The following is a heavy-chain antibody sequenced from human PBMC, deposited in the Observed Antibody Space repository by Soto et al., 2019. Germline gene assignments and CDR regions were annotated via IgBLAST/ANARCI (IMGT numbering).Heavy chain of an antibody. Sequence: LSYASRGDSVSSNSASWNWFRQSPSRGLEWLGRTYYRSKWYNDYAVSVKSRITINPDTSKNQFSLQLNSVTPEDTAVYYCARDRLVAARPRYYSSGMAFWGQGTTVTVSS. CDR3: ARDRLVAARPRYYSSGMAF. V-gene: IGHV6-1*01. CDR2: TYYRSKWYN. D-gene: IGHD6-6*01. CDR1: GDSVSSNSAS. J-gene: IGHJ6*02.